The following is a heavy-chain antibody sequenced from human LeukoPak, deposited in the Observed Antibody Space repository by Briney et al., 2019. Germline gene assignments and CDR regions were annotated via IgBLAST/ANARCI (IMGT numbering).Heavy chain of an antibody. Sequence: GGSLRLSCAASGFTVSSNYMSWVRQAPGKGLEWVSVIYSGGSTYYADSVKGRFTISTDNSKNTLYLQMNSLRAEDTAVYYCARAVAGDFDYWGQGTLVTVSS. J-gene: IGHJ4*02. CDR3: ARAVAGDFDY. CDR1: GFTVSSNY. CDR2: IYSGGST. V-gene: IGHV3-53*01. D-gene: IGHD6-19*01.